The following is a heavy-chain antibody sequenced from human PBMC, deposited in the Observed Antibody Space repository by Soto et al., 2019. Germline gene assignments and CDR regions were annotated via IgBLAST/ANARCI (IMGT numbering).Heavy chain of an antibody. Sequence: QLVETGGGLIQPGGSLRLSCAASGFTVSSNFMTWVRQAPGKGLEWVSVIYSGGNTYYADSVKGRFTISRDKPKNTIYPQMDRLRVEGTAVYYCAGAWLARGVTDACDIWGQGTMVTVSS. CDR2: IYSGGNT. J-gene: IGHJ3*02. D-gene: IGHD3-10*01. CDR1: GFTVSSNF. V-gene: IGHV3-53*02. CDR3: AGAWLARGVTDACDI.